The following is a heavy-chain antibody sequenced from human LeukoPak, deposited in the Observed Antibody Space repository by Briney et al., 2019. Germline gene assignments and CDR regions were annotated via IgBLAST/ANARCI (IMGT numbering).Heavy chain of an antibody. J-gene: IGHJ5*02. Sequence: SETPSLTCAVYGGSFSGYYWSWIRQPPGKGLEWIGEINHSGSTNYNPSLKSRVTISVDTSKNQFSLKLSSVTAADTAVYYCARGGIQLWFLGRNWFDPWGQGTLVTVSS. CDR1: GGSFSGYY. D-gene: IGHD5-18*01. V-gene: IGHV4-34*01. CDR3: ARGGIQLWFLGRNWFDP. CDR2: INHSGST.